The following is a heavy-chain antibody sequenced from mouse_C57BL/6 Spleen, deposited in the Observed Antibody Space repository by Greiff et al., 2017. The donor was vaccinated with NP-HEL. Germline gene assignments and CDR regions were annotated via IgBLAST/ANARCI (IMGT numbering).Heavy chain of an antibody. D-gene: IGHD1-1*01. CDR2: IYPGDGDT. J-gene: IGHJ2*01. CDR1: GYAFSSYW. V-gene: IGHV1-80*01. Sequence: VKLMESGAELVKPGASVKISCKASGYAFSSYWMNWVKQRPGKGLEWIGQIYPGDGDTNYNGKFKGKATLTADKSSSTAYMQLSSLTSEDSAVYFCARGGSYYGSSYFDYWGQGTTLTVSS. CDR3: ARGGSYYGSSYFDY.